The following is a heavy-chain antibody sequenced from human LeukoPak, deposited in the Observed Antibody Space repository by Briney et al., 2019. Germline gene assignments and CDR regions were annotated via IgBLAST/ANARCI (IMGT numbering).Heavy chain of an antibody. D-gene: IGHD2-2*01. V-gene: IGHV4-34*01. Sequence: PSETLSLTCAVYGGSFSGYYWSWIRQPPGKGLEWIGEINHSGSTNYNPSLKSRVTISVDTSKNQFSLKLSSVTAADTAVYYCARHDGVVVDTRFDPWGQGTLVTVSS. CDR2: INHSGST. J-gene: IGHJ5*02. CDR1: GGSFSGYY. CDR3: ARHDGVVVDTRFDP.